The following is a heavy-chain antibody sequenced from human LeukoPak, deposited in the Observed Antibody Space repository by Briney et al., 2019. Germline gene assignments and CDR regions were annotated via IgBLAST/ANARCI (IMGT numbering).Heavy chain of an antibody. V-gene: IGHV4-4*07. CDR1: GGSIRNYF. J-gene: IGHJ4*02. CDR2: IYTSGST. Sequence: SETLSLICTVSGGSIRNYFWSWIRQPAGKGLEWIGHIYTSGSTNYNPSLKSRVTMSVNTSKNQFSLKMSSVTAADTAAYYCARSHPSTYYGDYFDYWGQGTLVTVSS. CDR3: ARSHPSTYYGDYFDY. D-gene: IGHD4-17*01.